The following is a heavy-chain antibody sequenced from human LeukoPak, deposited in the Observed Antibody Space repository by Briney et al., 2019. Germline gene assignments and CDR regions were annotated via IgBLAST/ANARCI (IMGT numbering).Heavy chain of an antibody. CDR3: ARVPAKYYDSIKYYYYFDY. V-gene: IGHV4-30-4*01. CDR2: IYYSGNT. Sequence: PSETLSLTCTVSGGSISSGDSYWSWIRQPPGKGLEWLGYIYYSGNTYYNPSLKSRVTISVDTSKSQFSLKLSSVTAADTAVFYCARVPAKYYDSIKYYYYFDYWGQGILVTVSS. CDR1: GGSISSGDSY. D-gene: IGHD3-22*01. J-gene: IGHJ4*02.